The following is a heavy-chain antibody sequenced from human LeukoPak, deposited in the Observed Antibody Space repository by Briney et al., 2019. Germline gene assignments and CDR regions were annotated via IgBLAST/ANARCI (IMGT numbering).Heavy chain of an antibody. J-gene: IGHJ3*02. CDR2: IYHSGST. CDR1: GGSISSSNW. V-gene: IGHV4-4*02. CDR3: ARATDTDDSSGYYLPDAFDI. Sequence: PSETLSLTCAVSGGSISSSNWWSWVRQPPGKGLEWIGEIYHSGSTNYNPSLKSRVTISVDKSKNQFSPKLSSVTAADTAVYYCARATDTDDSSGYYLPDAFDIWGQGTMVTVSS. D-gene: IGHD3-22*01.